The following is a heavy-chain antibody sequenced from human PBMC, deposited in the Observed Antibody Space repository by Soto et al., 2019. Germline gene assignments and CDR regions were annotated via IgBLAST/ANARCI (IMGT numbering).Heavy chain of an antibody. CDR3: VKDNVGVYCIGGSCYFDY. J-gene: IGHJ4*02. CDR1: GFSLDHYA. V-gene: IGHV3-9*01. CDR2: ISWDSGVI. D-gene: IGHD2-15*01. Sequence: EVHLVESGGGLAQPGRSLRLSCVASGFSLDHYAMHWVRQAPGKGLEWVSGISWDSGVIDYADSVRGRFTISRDNAKNSLYLQMTSLRAEDTALYYCVKDNVGVYCIGGSCYFDYWGQGSLVTVSS.